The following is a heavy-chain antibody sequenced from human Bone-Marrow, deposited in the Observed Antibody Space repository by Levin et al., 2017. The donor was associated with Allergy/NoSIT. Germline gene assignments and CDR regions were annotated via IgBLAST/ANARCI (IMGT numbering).Heavy chain of an antibody. Sequence: SETLSLTCSVSGDSITNYYWTWIRQSPGKGLEWLGYVSYTGTTSYNPSVRSRLTISLDTSQNQFSLRLSSVTAADTAVYYCARSGFSSYEYDFDYWGQGTLVIVSS. V-gene: IGHV4-59*08. CDR3: ARSGFSSYEYDFDY. D-gene: IGHD2/OR15-2a*01. CDR1: GDSITNYY. J-gene: IGHJ4*02. CDR2: VSYTGTT.